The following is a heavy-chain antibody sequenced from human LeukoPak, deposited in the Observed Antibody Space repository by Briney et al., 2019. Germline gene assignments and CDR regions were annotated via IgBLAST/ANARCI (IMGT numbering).Heavy chain of an antibody. J-gene: IGHJ4*02. CDR3: AREVAYDFWSGYFDY. Sequence: PSETLSLTCTVSGGSISSYYWSWTRQPPGKGLEWIGYIYYSGSTNYNPSLKSRVTISVDTSKNQFSLKLSSVTAADTAVYYCAREVAYDFWSGYFDYWGQGTLVTVSS. D-gene: IGHD3-3*01. CDR1: GGSISSYY. V-gene: IGHV4-59*01. CDR2: IYYSGST.